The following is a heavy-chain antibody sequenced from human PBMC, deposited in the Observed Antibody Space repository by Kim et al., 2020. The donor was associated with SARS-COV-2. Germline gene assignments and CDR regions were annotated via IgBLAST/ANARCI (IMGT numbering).Heavy chain of an antibody. CDR3: ATARIGINRNWFDP. D-gene: IGHD3-10*01. CDR1: GYTFTSYA. V-gene: IGHV7-4-1*02. J-gene: IGHJ5*02. Sequence: ASVKVSCKASGYTFTSYAMNWVRQAPGQGLEWMGWINTNTGNPTYAQGFTGRFVFSLDTSVSTAYLQISSLKAEDTAVYYCATARIGINRNWFDPWGQGTLVTVSS. CDR2: INTNTGNP.